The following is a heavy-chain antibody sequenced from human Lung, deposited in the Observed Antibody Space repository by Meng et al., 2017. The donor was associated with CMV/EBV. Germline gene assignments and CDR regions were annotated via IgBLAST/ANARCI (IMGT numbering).Heavy chain of an antibody. CDR3: ARAGAGTRYFDY. J-gene: IGHJ4*02. D-gene: IGHD1-14*01. Sequence: AAGLTLSDYYMDGVRQAPGKGLEWVARTRNKASGFTTEYAASVKGRFTISRDDSKNSLYLQMDSLKTEDTAVYHCARAGAGTRYFDYWGQGTLVTVSS. CDR1: GLTLSDYY. V-gene: IGHV3-72*01. CDR2: TRNKASGFTT.